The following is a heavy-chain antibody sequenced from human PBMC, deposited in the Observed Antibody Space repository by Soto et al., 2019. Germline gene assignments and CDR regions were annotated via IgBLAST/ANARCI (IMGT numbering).Heavy chain of an antibody. CDR1: GFTFSSYA. CDR3: ANTPPYFDWPPYYYGMDV. V-gene: IGHV3-23*01. D-gene: IGHD3-9*01. Sequence: HPGGSLRLSCAASGFTFSSYAMSWVRQAPGKGLEWVSAISGSGGSTYYADSVKGRFTISRDNSKNTLYLQMNSLRAEDTAVYYCANTPPYFDWPPYYYGMDVWGQGTTVTVSS. CDR2: ISGSGGST. J-gene: IGHJ6*02.